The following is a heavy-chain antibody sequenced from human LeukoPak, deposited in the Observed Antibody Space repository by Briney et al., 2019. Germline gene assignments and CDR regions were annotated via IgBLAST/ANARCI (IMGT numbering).Heavy chain of an antibody. CDR1: GYTFTGYY. V-gene: IGHV1-2*02. J-gene: IGHJ4*02. Sequence: GASVKVSCKASGYTFTGYYMHWVRQAPGQGLEWMGWINPNSGGTNYAEKFQGRVTMTRDTSISTAYIELSRLRSDDTAVYYCAVHYYDSSGYYLPFDYWGQGTLVTVSS. D-gene: IGHD3-22*01. CDR3: AVHYYDSSGYYLPFDY. CDR2: INPNSGGT.